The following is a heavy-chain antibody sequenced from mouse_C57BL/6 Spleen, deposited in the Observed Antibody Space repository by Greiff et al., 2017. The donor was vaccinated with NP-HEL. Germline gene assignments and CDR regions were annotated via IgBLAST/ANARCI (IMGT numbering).Heavy chain of an antibody. J-gene: IGHJ1*03. Sequence: EVQLVESGGGLVKPGGSLKLSCAASGFTFSSYAMSWVRQTPEKRLEWVATISEGGSYTYYPDNVKGRFTISRDNAKNNLYLQMSHLKSEDTAMYYCARGGLRSYWYFDVWGTGTTVTVSS. CDR2: ISEGGSYT. CDR1: GFTFSSYA. D-gene: IGHD2-4*01. V-gene: IGHV5-4*01. CDR3: ARGGLRSYWYFDV.